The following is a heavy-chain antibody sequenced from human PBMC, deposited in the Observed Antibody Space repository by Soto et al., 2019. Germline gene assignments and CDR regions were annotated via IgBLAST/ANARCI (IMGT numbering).Heavy chain of an antibody. V-gene: IGHV1-3*01. CDR3: ARSNHYYGSGTPYYYFHGMDV. D-gene: IGHD3-10*01. J-gene: IGHJ6*02. CDR2: INAGSGDT. Sequence: GASVKVSCKASGYTFTNYAMHWVRQAPGQRLEWMGWINAGSGDTKSSQKFQGRVTITRDTSASTTYMELRSLRYEDTAVYYCARSNHYYGSGTPYYYFHGMDVWGQGTTVTVSS. CDR1: GYTFTNYA.